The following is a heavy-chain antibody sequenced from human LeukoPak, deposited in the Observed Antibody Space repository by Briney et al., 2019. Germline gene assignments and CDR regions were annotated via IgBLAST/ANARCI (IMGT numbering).Heavy chain of an antibody. V-gene: IGHV4-34*01. CDR3: ARARVLRFLEWYPRRTTYYFDY. CDR2: INHSGST. D-gene: IGHD3-3*01. CDR1: GGSFSGYY. J-gene: IGHJ4*02. Sequence: SETLSLTCAVYGGSFSGYYWSRIRQPPGKGLEWIGEINHSGSTNYNPSLKSRVTISVDTSKNQFSLKLSSVTAADTAVYYCARARVLRFLEWYPRRTTYYFDYWGQGTLVTVSS.